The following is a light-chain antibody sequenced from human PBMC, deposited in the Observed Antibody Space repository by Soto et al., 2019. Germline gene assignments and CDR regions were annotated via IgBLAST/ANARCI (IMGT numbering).Light chain of an antibody. V-gene: IGLV2-14*01. CDR2: KVS. CDR1: SSDVGGYNY. Sequence: QSVLTQPASVSGSPGQSITISCTGTSSDVGGYNYVSWYLQHPGKAPKLIISKVSNRPSGVSNRLSGSKSGNTASLTISGLQAEDEADYYCMSYTSSSTLVFGGGTKVTVL. J-gene: IGLJ2*01. CDR3: MSYTSSSTLV.